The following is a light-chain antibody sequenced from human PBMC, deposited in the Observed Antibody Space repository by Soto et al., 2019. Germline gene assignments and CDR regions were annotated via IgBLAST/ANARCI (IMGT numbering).Light chain of an antibody. CDR2: DAS. V-gene: IGKV3-11*01. CDR1: QSVSSY. Sequence: EIVLTQSPATLSLSPGERATLSCRASQSVSSYLAWYQQKPGQAPRLLIYDASNRATGIPDRFSGSGSGTDFTLTISRLEPEDFAVYYCQQSNTWPRTFGQGTRWIS. J-gene: IGKJ1*01. CDR3: QQSNTWPRT.